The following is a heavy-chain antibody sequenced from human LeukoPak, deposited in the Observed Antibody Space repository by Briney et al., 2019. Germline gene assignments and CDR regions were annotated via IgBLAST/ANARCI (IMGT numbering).Heavy chain of an antibody. CDR2: INPNSGGT. CDR1: GYTFTGYY. CDR3: ARDVGATDAFDI. V-gene: IGHV1-2*06. D-gene: IGHD1-26*01. Sequence: ASVKVSCKASGYTFTGYYMHWVRQAPGQGREWMGRINPNSGGTNYAQKFQGRVTMTRDTSISTAYMELSRLRSDDTAVYYCARDVGATDAFDIWGQGTMVTVSS. J-gene: IGHJ3*02.